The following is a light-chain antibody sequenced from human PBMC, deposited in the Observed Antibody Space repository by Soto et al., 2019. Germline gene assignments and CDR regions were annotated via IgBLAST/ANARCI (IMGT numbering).Light chain of an antibody. Sequence: EIFLTQSAGTLSLAPYKRATLASRTSQSVSSSYLAWYQQKPGQAPRLLIYGASSRATGIPDRFSGSGSGTDFTLTISRLEPEDFAVYYCQQYGSSPSWTFGQGTKVDIK. CDR3: QQYGSSPSWT. V-gene: IGKV3-20*01. CDR2: GAS. CDR1: QSVSSSY. J-gene: IGKJ1*01.